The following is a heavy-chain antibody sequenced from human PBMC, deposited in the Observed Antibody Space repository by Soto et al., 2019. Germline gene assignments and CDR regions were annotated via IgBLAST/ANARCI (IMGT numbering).Heavy chain of an antibody. Sequence: QITLKESGPTLVKPTQTLTLTCTFSGFSLSTSGVGVGWIRQPPGKALEWLALIYWDDDKRYSPSLKSRLTXTMXTSKNQVVLTMTNMDPVDTATYYCAHRPGGYIGWYWGQGTLVTVSS. CDR1: GFSLSTSGVG. V-gene: IGHV2-5*02. CDR2: IYWDDDK. J-gene: IGHJ4*02. CDR3: AHRPGGYIGWY. D-gene: IGHD5-18*01.